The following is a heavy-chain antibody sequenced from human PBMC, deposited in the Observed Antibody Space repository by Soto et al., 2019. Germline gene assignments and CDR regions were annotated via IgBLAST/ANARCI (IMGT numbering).Heavy chain of an antibody. CDR1: GGSFSGYY. CDR3: ARKLRPDFDY. V-gene: IGHV4-34*01. D-gene: IGHD2-15*01. Sequence: PSETLSLTCAVYGGSFSGYYWTWIRQPPGTGLEWIGEINHSGSTNYNPSLKSRVTISVDTSKNQFSLKLTSVTAADTAVYYCARKLRPDFDYWGQGTVVTVSS. J-gene: IGHJ4*02. CDR2: INHSGST.